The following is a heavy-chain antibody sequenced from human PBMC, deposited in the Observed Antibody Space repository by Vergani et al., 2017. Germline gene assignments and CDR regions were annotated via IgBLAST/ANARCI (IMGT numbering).Heavy chain of an antibody. V-gene: IGHV4-31*03. CDR1: GGSISSGGYY. Sequence: QLQLQESGPGLVKPSETLSLTCTVSGGSISSGGYYWSWIRQHPGKGLEWIGYIYYSGSTYYNPSLKRRVTISVDTSKNQFSLQLSSVTAADTAVYYCARDARLGYGDYGGVFDYWGQGTLVTVSS. CDR3: ARDARLGYGDYGGVFDY. CDR2: IYYSGST. J-gene: IGHJ4*02. D-gene: IGHD4-17*01.